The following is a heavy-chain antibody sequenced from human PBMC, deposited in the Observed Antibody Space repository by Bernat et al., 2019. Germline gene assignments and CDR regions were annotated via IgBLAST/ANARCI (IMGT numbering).Heavy chain of an antibody. D-gene: IGHD6-19*01. J-gene: IGHJ4*02. V-gene: IGHV3-30*18. CDR3: VKTEGWLVSRPPFDY. CDR1: GFTFSSYG. CDR2: MSYDGRDK. Sequence: QVQLVESGGGVVQPGRSLRLSCAASGFTFSSYGMHWVRQAPGKGLEWVAVMSYDGRDKYYVDSVKGRFTISRDNSKNTLYLQMNSLRDEDTAVYHCVKTEGWLVSRPPFDYWGQGTLVTVSS.